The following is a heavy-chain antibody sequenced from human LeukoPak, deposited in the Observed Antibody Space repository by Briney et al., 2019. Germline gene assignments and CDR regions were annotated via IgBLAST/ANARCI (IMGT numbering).Heavy chain of an antibody. CDR2: INEDGSST. CDR1: GFTFRDYA. V-gene: IGHV3-74*01. D-gene: IGHD3-10*01. Sequence: PGGSLRLSCAASGFTFRDYAMSWVRQAPGKGLEWVSRINEDGSSTSYAESVRGRFTISRDNAKNTLYLQMNSLRAEDAAVYYCTTDTFGARDSWGQGTLVTVSS. J-gene: IGHJ4*02. CDR3: TTDTFGARDS.